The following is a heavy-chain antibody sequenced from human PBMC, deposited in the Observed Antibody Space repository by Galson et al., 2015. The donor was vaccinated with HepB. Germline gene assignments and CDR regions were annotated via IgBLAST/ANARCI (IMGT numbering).Heavy chain of an antibody. J-gene: IGHJ3*02. Sequence: SVKVSCKASGSTFATYYMHWVRQAPGQGLEWMGIINPSGGSTSYAQKFQGRLTMTRDTSTNTVYMNLSSLRSEDTAVYHCAREYYYDSSGYSQGGAFDIWGQGTMVTVSS. CDR3: AREYYYDSSGYSQGGAFDI. D-gene: IGHD3-22*01. CDR2: INPSGGST. V-gene: IGHV1-46*01. CDR1: GSTFATYY.